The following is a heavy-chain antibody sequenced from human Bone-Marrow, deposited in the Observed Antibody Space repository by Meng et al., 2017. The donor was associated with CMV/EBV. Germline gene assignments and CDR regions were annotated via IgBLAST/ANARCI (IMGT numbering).Heavy chain of an antibody. D-gene: IGHD6-6*01. J-gene: IGHJ4*02. CDR3: AKVVEYSISSYGFDY. CDR2: IRYDGNYK. V-gene: IGHV3-30*02. CDR1: GFTFSSYG. Sequence: GESLKISCAASGFTFSSYGMHWVRQAPGKGLEWVAFIRYDGNYKYYSDSVKGRFTISRDTSKNTLYLQMNSLRADDTAVYYCAKVVEYSISSYGFDYWGQGTLVTVSS.